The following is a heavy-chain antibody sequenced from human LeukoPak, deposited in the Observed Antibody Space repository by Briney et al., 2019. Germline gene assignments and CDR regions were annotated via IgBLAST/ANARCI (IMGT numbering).Heavy chain of an antibody. CDR2: IYTSGST. D-gene: IGHD3-16*01. CDR1: GGSISSGSYY. CDR3: GREGARSYYFGY. J-gene: IGHJ4*02. V-gene: IGHV4-61*02. Sequence: SETLSLTCTVSGGSISSGSYYWSWIRQPAGKGLEWIGRIYTSGSTNYNPSLKSRVTISVDTSKNQFSLDLSSVTAADTAVYYLGREGARSYYFGYWGREPWSPSPQ.